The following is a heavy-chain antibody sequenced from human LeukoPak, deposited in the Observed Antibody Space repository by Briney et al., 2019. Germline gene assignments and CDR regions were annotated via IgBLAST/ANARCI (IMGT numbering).Heavy chain of an antibody. CDR2: IGGSDDNT. Sequence: GGSLRLSCAASGFTFGNYAMNWVRQAPGKGLEWVSGIGGSDDNTYYADSVKGRFTISRDNSKNTLYLQMNSLRAEDTAVYYCAKGLGGINTDFDYWGQGTLVTVSS. D-gene: IGHD3/OR15-3a*01. V-gene: IGHV3-23*01. CDR1: GFTFGNYA. J-gene: IGHJ4*02. CDR3: AKGLGGINTDFDY.